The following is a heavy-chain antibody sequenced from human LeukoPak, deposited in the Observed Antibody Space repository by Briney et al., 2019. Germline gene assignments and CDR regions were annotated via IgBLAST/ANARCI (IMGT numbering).Heavy chain of an antibody. V-gene: IGHV4-4*09. CDR1: GGSISSYY. J-gene: IGHJ4*02. CDR3: AITIAAAGYYFDY. CDR2: IYTSGST. D-gene: IGHD6-13*01. Sequence: SETLSLTCTVSGGSISSYYWSWTRQPPGKGLEWIGYIYTSGSTNYNPSLKSRVTISVDTSKNQFSLKLSSVTAADTAVYYCAITIAAAGYYFDYWGQGTLVTVSS.